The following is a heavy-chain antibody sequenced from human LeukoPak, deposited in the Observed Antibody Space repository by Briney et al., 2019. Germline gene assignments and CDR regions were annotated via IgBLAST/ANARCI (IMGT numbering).Heavy chain of an antibody. V-gene: IGHV1-18*01. CDR1: GYTFTSYG. J-gene: IGHJ4*02. Sequence: ASVKVSCKASGYTFTSYGITWVRQAPGQGLEWMGWISAYNGNTHYAQKLQGRVTMTTDTSTGTAYMDLRSLRSDDTAVYYCARDQGEWLVLVYWGQGTLVTVSS. CDR3: ARDQGEWLVLVY. D-gene: IGHD6-19*01. CDR2: ISAYNGNT.